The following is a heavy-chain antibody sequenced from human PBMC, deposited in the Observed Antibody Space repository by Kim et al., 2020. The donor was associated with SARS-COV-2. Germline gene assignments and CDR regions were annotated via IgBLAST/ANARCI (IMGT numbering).Heavy chain of an antibody. CDR1: GFTFSSYG. Sequence: GGSLRLSCAASGFTFSSYGMHWVRQAPGKGLEWVAVISYDGSNKYYADSVKGRFTISRDNSKNTLYLQMNSLRAEDTAVYYCAISAYGSYYYGMDVWGQGTTVTVSS. CDR3: AISAYGSYYYGMDV. D-gene: IGHD4-17*01. CDR2: ISYDGSNK. J-gene: IGHJ6*02. V-gene: IGHV3-30*03.